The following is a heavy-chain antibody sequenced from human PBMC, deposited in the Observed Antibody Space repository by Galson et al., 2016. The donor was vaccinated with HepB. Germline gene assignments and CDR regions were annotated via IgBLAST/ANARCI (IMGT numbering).Heavy chain of an antibody. CDR2: ISVSSSYI. D-gene: IGHD1-26*01. CDR3: ARDHAVGATWGYFYHYGMDV. V-gene: IGHV3-21*01. J-gene: IGHJ6*02. Sequence: SLRLSCAASGFTFNKYYMNWVRQAPGEALQWVSSISVSSSYIYYADSVKGRFTISRDNSKNKLYLQMNSLRAEDTAVYYCARDHAVGATWGYFYHYGMDVWGQGTTVTVSS. CDR1: GFTFNKYY.